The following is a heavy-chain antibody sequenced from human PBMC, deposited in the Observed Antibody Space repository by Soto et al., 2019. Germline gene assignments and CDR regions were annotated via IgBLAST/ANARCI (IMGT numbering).Heavy chain of an antibody. CDR2: INPNSGGT. Sequence: QVQLVQTGAGVKQPGSSVKVSCRASGYTFTAYYMHWVRQAPGQGLARVGCINPNSGGTNYAQKFQGWVTMTRHTSNSTAYMELRRVRSDDTAVYYCARENYYGWGSYSTYYGMDVWGQGTTVTVSS. V-gene: IGHV1-2*04. D-gene: IGHD3-10*01. J-gene: IGHJ6*02. CDR3: ARENYYGWGSYSTYYGMDV. CDR1: GYTFTAYY.